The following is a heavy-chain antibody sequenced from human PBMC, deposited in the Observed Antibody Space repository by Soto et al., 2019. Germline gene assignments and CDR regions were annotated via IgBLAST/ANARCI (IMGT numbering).Heavy chain of an antibody. CDR3: AKDHDFWSGYPDYFDY. J-gene: IGHJ4*02. Sequence: GSLRLSCAASGFTFSSYAMSWVRQAPGKGLEWVSAISGSGGSTYYADSVKGRFTISRDNSKNTLYLQMNSLRAEDTAVYYCAKDHDFWSGYPDYFDYWGQGTLVTVSS. CDR1: GFTFSSYA. V-gene: IGHV3-23*01. D-gene: IGHD3-3*01. CDR2: ISGSGGST.